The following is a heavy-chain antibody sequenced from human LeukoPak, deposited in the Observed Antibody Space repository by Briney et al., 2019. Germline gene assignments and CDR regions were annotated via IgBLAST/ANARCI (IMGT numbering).Heavy chain of an antibody. V-gene: IGHV4-59*01. CDR3: ARDRDGGSYWPFDP. CDR2: IYYSGST. D-gene: IGHD1-26*01. J-gene: IGHJ5*02. Sequence: SETLSLTCTVSGGSISSYYWSWIRQPPGKGLEWIGYIYYSGSTNYNPSLKSRVTISVDTSKNQFSLKLSSVTAADTAVYYCARDRDGGSYWPFDPWGQGTLVTVSS. CDR1: GGSISSYY.